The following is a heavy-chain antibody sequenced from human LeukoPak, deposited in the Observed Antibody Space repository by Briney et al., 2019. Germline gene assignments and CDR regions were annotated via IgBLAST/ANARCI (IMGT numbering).Heavy chain of an antibody. V-gene: IGHV3-53*01. D-gene: IGHD3-10*01. CDR3: SKPWFGEVSYMDV. Sequence: GGSLRLSCAASGFTVSSNYMSWVRQAPGKGLEWVLVIYSADNTYYAESVKGRFTISRDNSKNALYLQMNSLRAEDTDVYYCSKPWFGEVSYMDVWGQGTTVTVSS. CDR2: IYSADNT. J-gene: IGHJ6*02. CDR1: GFTVSSNY.